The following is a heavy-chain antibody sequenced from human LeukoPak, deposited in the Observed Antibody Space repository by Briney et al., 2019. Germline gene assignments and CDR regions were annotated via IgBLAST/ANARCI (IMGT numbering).Heavy chain of an antibody. CDR1: GGSISSYY. D-gene: IGHD3-22*01. Sequence: SETLSLTCTVSGGSISSYYWSWIRQPAGKGLEWIGRIYTSGSTNYNPSLKSRVTMSVDTSKNQFSLKLSSVTAADTAVYYCARGPAFYDSSGYPFDYWGQGTLVTVSS. CDR2: IYTSGST. V-gene: IGHV4-4*07. CDR3: ARGPAFYDSSGYPFDY. J-gene: IGHJ4*02.